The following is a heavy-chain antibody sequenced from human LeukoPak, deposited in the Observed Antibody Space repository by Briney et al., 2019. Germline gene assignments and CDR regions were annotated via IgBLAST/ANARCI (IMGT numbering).Heavy chain of an antibody. CDR1: GGSISSSSYY. CDR2: IYHSGST. J-gene: IGHJ5*02. CDR3: ARYSSSSGWFDP. Sequence: PSETLSLTCTVSGGSISSSSYYWGWIRQPPGKGLEWIGIIYHSGSTTYSPSLTSQVTISVDTSKSQFSLKLSSVTAADTAVYYCARYSSSSGWFDPWGQGTLVTVSS. D-gene: IGHD6-6*01. V-gene: IGHV4-39*01.